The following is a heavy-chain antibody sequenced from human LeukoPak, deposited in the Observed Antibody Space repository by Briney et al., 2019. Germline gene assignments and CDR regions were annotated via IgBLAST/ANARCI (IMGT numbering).Heavy chain of an antibody. CDR1: GGSISNYY. J-gene: IGHJ4*02. CDR3: ARSGVSGLGVDY. Sequence: SETLSLTCTVSGGSISNYYWSWIRQPPGKGLEWIGYIYYSGSTNYNPSLKSRVTISVDTSKNQFSLKLSSVTAADTAVYYCARSGVSGLGVDYWGQGTLVTVSS. D-gene: IGHD5-12*01. CDR2: IYYSGST. V-gene: IGHV4-59*01.